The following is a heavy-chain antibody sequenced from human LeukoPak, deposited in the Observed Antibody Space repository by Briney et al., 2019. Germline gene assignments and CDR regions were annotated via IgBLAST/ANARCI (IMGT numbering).Heavy chain of an antibody. CDR3: ARDGEIWFGELSNYYFDY. V-gene: IGHV1-18*01. J-gene: IGHJ4*02. CDR2: ISAYNGNT. D-gene: IGHD3-10*01. Sequence: GASVKVSCKASGYTFTSYGISWVRQAPGQGLEWMGWISAYNGNTNYAQKLQGRVTVTTDTSTSTAYMELRSLRSDDTAVYYCARDGEIWFGELSNYYFDYWGQGTLVTVSS. CDR1: GYTFTSYG.